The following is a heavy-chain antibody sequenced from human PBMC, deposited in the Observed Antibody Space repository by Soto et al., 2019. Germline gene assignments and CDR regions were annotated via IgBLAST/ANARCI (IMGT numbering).Heavy chain of an antibody. Sequence: EVQLFESGGGLVQPGGSLRLSCAGSGFTFINYAMNWVRQAPGKGLEWVSSISGGGDATFFPDSVRGRFTFSRDNSKNTVTLQMNSLGVEDTAVYYCARKILGSTTHPEYWYFDLWGRGTLVTVSS. CDR3: ARKILGSTTHPEYWYFDL. CDR2: ISGGGDAT. J-gene: IGHJ2*01. D-gene: IGHD7-27*01. CDR1: GFTFINYA. V-gene: IGHV3-23*01.